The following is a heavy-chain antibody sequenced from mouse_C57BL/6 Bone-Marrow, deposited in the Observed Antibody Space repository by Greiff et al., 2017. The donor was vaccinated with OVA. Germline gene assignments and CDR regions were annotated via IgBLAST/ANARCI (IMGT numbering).Heavy chain of an antibody. CDR3: ARRGSSWGYAMDY. J-gene: IGHJ4*01. Sequence: QVQLKQPGAELVKPGASVKMSCKASGYTFTSYWITWVKQRPGQGLEWIGDIYPGSGSTNYNEKFKSKATLTVDTSSSTAYMQLSSLTSEDSAVYYCARRGSSWGYAMDYWGQGTSVTVSS. CDR2: IYPGSGST. D-gene: IGHD1-1*01. V-gene: IGHV1-55*01. CDR1: GYTFTSYW.